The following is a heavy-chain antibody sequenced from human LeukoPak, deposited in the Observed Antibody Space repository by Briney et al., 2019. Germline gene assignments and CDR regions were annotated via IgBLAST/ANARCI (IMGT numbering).Heavy chain of an antibody. CDR3: AVILGYCSGGSCLATDYFDY. D-gene: IGHD2-15*01. V-gene: IGHV1-58*01. CDR2: IVVGSGNT. CDR1: GFTFTSSA. Sequence: TSVKVSCEASGFTFTSSAVQWVRQARGQRLEWIGWIVVGSGNTNYAQKFQERVTITRDMSTSTAYMELSSLRSEDTAVYYCAVILGYCSGGSCLATDYFDYWGQGTLVTVSS. J-gene: IGHJ4*02.